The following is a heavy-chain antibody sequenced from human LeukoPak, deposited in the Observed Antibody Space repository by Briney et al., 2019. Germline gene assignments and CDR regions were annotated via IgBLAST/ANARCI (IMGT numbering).Heavy chain of an antibody. Sequence: VASVKVSCKASGYTFTSYDINWVRQATGQGLEWMGWINPNSGGTNYAQKFQGRVTMTRDTSISTAYMELSRLRSDDTAVYYCARVRTLRFLEWLLWYWGQGTLVTVSS. CDR1: GYTFTSYD. CDR2: INPNSGGT. CDR3: ARVRTLRFLEWLLWY. V-gene: IGHV1-2*02. D-gene: IGHD3-3*01. J-gene: IGHJ4*02.